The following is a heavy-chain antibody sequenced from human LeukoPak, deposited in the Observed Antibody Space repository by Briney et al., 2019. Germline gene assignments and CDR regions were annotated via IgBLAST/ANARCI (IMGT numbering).Heavy chain of an antibody. CDR3: ARGLRSEAARRAFDI. J-gene: IGHJ3*02. D-gene: IGHD6-6*01. CDR1: GGSFSGYY. V-gene: IGHV4-34*01. Sequence: SETLFLNCPVYGGSFSGYYWGLIPQPPRKGLEWNGEINHSGSTNYNPSLKSRVTISVDTSKNQFSLKLSSVTAADTAVYYCARGLRSEAARRAFDIWGQGTMVTVSS. CDR2: INHSGST.